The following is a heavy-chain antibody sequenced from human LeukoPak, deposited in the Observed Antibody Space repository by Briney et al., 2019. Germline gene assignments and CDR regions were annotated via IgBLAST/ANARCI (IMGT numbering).Heavy chain of an antibody. CDR3: ASSGSYRFDY. J-gene: IGHJ4*02. V-gene: IGHV3-48*02. D-gene: IGHD1-26*01. CDR2: ITASGTAM. Sequence: GGSLRLSCTASGFAFSSYAMSWVRQAPGKGLEWVSHITASGTAMFYADSVKGRFTISRDNAKNSLYLQMNSLRDEDTAVYYCASSGSYRFDYWGQGTLVTVSS. CDR1: GFAFSSYA.